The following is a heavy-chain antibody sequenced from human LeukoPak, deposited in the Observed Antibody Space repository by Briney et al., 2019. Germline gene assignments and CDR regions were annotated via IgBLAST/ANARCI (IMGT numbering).Heavy chain of an antibody. D-gene: IGHD3-22*01. V-gene: IGHV3-23*01. J-gene: IGHJ4*02. CDR3: AIMHGYYDGSGYWVQ. CDR2: ISPSGDRT. CDR1: GFTFGSYA. Sequence: GGSLRLSCAASGFTFGSYAMSWVREAPGEGLEWGSFISPSGDRTSNADSVEGRLTISRDNARNTLYLQMNSLRDEDTAVYYCAIMHGYYDGSGYWVQWGQGTLVTVSS.